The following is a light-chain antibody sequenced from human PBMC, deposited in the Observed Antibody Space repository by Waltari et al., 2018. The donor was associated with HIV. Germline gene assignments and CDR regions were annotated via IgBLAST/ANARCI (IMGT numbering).Light chain of an antibody. Sequence: QSALNQPSSVSGSPGQANPISCTGTSRDVGGYNYVPWYQQHPGKAPKLMIYAVSNRPSGVSNRFSGAKSGNTASLTISGLQAEDEADYYCSSYTSSRSYVFGTGTRVTV. J-gene: IGLJ1*01. V-gene: IGLV2-14*03. CDR3: SSYTSSRSYV. CDR2: AVS. CDR1: SRDVGGYNY.